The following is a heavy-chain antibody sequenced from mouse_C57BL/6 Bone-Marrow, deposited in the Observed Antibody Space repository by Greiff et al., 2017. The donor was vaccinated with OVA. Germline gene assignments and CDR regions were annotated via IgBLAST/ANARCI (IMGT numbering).Heavy chain of an antibody. V-gene: IGHV2-9-1*01. J-gene: IGHJ1*03. D-gene: IGHD1-1*01. CDR3: ARRYYGSSHWYFDV. CDR1: GFSLTSYA. CDR2: IWTGGGT. Sequence: VQGVESGPGLVAPSQSLSITCTVSGFSLTSYAISWVRQPPGKGLEWLGVIWTGGGTNYNSALKSRLSISKDNSKSQVFLKMNSLQTDDTARYYCARRYYGSSHWYFDVWGTGTTVTVSS.